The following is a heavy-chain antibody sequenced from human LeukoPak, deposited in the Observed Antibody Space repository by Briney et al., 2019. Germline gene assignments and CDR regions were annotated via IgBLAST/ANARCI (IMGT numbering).Heavy chain of an antibody. CDR3: ARAGQGYYYDTSAYYYAY. V-gene: IGHV1-18*01. Sequence: ASVKVSCKASGYTFTNFGISWVRQAPGQGLECMGWISAYNGNPTYAQRLQGRVTVTTDTSTTTAYMELRSLTSDDTAVYFCARAGQGYYYDTSAYYYAYWGQGTLVTVSS. CDR2: ISAYNGNP. D-gene: IGHD3-22*01. J-gene: IGHJ4*02. CDR1: GYTFTNFG.